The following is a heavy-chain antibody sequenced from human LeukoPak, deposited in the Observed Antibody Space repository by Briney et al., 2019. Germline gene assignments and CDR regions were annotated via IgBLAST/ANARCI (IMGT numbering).Heavy chain of an antibody. D-gene: IGHD3-16*01. CDR1: GYTFTSYD. V-gene: IGHV1-8*03. Sequence: GASVKVSCKASGYTFTSYDINWVRQATGQGLEWRGWMSPNSGNTGYAQKFQGRVTITRNTSISTAYMELSSLRSEDTAVYYCARGRNWGDLARAINYYYYYMDVWGKGTTATVSS. CDR2: MSPNSGNT. J-gene: IGHJ6*03. CDR3: ARGRNWGDLARAINYYYYYMDV.